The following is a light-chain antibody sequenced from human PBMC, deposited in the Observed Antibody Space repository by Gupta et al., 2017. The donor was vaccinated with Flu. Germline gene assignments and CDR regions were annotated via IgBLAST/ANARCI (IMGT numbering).Light chain of an antibody. J-gene: IGKJ4*01. CDR3: QQYHSSPFT. V-gene: IGKV4-1*01. CDR1: QSVLYSSNNKNN. CDR2: WAS. Sequence: NCKSSQSVLYSSNNKNNLAWYQQRPGQPPKLLIFWASSRESGVPDRFSGSGSGTDFTLTISSLQAEDVAVYYCQQYHSSPFTFGGGTKVVIK.